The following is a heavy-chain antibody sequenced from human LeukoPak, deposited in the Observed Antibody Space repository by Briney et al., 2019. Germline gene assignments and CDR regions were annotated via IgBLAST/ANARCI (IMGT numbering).Heavy chain of an antibody. D-gene: IGHD1-26*01. V-gene: IGHV1-18*01. CDR3: ARDFSIVGGTITPPPPDAFDI. CDR2: ISAYNGNT. J-gene: IGHJ3*02. Sequence: ASVKVSCKASGYTFTSYGISWVRQAPGQGLEWMGWISAYNGNTNYAQKLQGRVTMTTDTSTSTAYMELRSLRSDDTAVYYCARDFSIVGGTITPPPPDAFDIWGQGTMVTVSS. CDR1: GYTFTSYG.